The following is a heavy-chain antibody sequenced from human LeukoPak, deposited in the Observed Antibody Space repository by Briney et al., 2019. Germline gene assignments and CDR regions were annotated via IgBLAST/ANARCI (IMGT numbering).Heavy chain of an antibody. CDR2: IIGSGDST. D-gene: IGHD6-13*01. Sequence: GGSLRLSCATSGFTFSTYAMSWVRQAPGKGLEWVSTIIGSGDSTFYADSVKGRFTISRDNSKNTLYLQLNSLRAEDTAFYYCAKHLSSSSRYYYDSWGQGTLVTVSS. CDR1: GFTFSTYA. CDR3: AKHLSSSSRYYYDS. J-gene: IGHJ4*02. V-gene: IGHV3-23*01.